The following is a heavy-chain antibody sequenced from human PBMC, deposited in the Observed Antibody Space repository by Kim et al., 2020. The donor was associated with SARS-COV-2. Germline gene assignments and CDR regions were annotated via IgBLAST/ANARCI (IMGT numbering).Heavy chain of an antibody. V-gene: IGHV4-4*09. J-gene: IGHJ4*02. Sequence: NYNPPLKSRVTISVDTSKNQFSLKLSSVTAADTAVYYCARNSGFPGSADYWGQGTLVTVSS. D-gene: IGHD3-10*01. CDR3: ARNSGFPGSADY.